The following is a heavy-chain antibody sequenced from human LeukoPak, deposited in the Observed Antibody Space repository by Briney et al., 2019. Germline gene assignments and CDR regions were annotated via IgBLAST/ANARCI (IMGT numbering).Heavy chain of an antibody. V-gene: IGHV4-4*07. D-gene: IGHD4/OR15-4a*01. CDR3: ARGSNGLDP. J-gene: IGHJ5*02. CDR2: IFTSGRT. Sequence: SETLSLTCTVSGGSINNHHLTWIRQPAGKGLEWIGRIFTSGRTIYNPSLKSRVTISLDTSKSRLSLRFNSVTAADTAVYYCARGSNGLDPWGQGTLVTVSS. CDR1: GGSINNHH.